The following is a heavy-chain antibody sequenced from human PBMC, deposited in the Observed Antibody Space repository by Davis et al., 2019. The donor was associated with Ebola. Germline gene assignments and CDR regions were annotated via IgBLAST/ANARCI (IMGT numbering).Heavy chain of an antibody. V-gene: IGHV1-69*13. CDR3: ARERDQHYYGSGSYPY. Sequence: SVKVSCKASGGTFSSYAISWVRQAPGQGLEWMGGIIPIFGTANYAQKFQGRVTITADESTSTAYMELSSLRSEDTAVYYCARERDQHYYGSGSYPYWGQGTLVTVSS. D-gene: IGHD3-10*01. CDR1: GGTFSSYA. J-gene: IGHJ4*02. CDR2: IIPIFGTA.